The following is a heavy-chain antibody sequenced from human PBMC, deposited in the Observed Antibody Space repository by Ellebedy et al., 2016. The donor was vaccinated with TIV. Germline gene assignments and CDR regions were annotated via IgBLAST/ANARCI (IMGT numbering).Heavy chain of an antibody. CDR2: ISSSSSYT. J-gene: IGHJ4*02. CDR3: ARDRHLVVTAILDY. V-gene: IGHV3-11*06. CDR1: GFTFSDYY. Sequence: GESLKISXAASGFTFSDYYMSWIRQAPGKGLEWVSYISSSSSYTNYADSVKGRFTISRDNAKNSLYLQMNSLRAEDTAVYYCARDRHLVVTAILDYWGQGTLVTVSS. D-gene: IGHD2-21*02.